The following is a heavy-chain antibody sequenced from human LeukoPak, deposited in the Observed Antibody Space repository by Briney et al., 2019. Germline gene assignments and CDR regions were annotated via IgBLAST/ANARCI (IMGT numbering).Heavy chain of an antibody. CDR3: AKDLMRGRSY. CDR2: ISGSGGNT. Sequence: PGGSLRLSCAASGCTFSSYAMSWVRRAPGKGLEWVSAISGSGGNTYYADSVKGRFTVSRDNSNNTLYLQVNSLRAEDTAIYCCAKDLMRGRSYWGQGTLVTVSS. D-gene: IGHD1-26*01. V-gene: IGHV3-23*01. CDR1: GCTFSSYA. J-gene: IGHJ4*02.